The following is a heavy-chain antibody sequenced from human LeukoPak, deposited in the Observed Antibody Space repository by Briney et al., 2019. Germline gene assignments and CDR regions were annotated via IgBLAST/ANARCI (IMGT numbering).Heavy chain of an antibody. Sequence: GGSLRLSCAASGFTFSSYAMSWVRQGPGKGLEWVSGIRGSGGSTYYADSGKDRFTISRDNSKNTLFLQMNSLRAEDTAVCYCAKEVTVMAKPPFDYWGQGTLVTVSS. J-gene: IGHJ4*02. CDR2: IRGSGGST. CDR1: GFTFSSYA. V-gene: IGHV3-23*01. CDR3: AKEVTVMAKPPFDY. D-gene: IGHD5-18*01.